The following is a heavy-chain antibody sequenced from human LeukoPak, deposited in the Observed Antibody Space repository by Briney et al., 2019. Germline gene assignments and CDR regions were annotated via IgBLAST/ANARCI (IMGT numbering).Heavy chain of an antibody. CDR1: GGSFSGYY. J-gene: IGHJ4*02. CDR2: INHSGST. CDR3: ARGRGVLLWFGESPPPRGYFDY. D-gene: IGHD3-10*01. V-gene: IGHV4-34*01. Sequence: SETLSLTCAVYGGSFSGYYWSWVRQPPGKGLEWIGEINHSGSTNYNPSLKSRVTISVDTSKNQFSLKLSSVTAADTAVYYCARGRGVLLWFGESPPPRGYFDYWGQGTLVTVSS.